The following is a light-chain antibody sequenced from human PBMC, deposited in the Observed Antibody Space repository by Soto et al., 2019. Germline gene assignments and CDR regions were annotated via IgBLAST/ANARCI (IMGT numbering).Light chain of an antibody. V-gene: IGKV3-20*01. J-gene: IGKJ4*01. Sequence: EILLTQSPGTLSLSPGETATLSCRASQSVRNNYLAWYQQRPSQPPRLLMYEAATRASGIPDRFSGSVSGTAFTLTIRRLEPEDFAIYFCQQYETSPFTFGGGTKVEI. CDR1: QSVRNNY. CDR2: EAA. CDR3: QQYETSPFT.